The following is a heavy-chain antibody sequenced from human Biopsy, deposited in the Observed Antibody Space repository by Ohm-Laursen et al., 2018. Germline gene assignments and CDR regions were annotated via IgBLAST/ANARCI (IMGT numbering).Heavy chain of an antibody. D-gene: IGHD3-22*01. J-gene: IGHJ2*01. V-gene: IGHV4-59*01. CDR2: VYYTGST. CDR1: GDSISSYY. CDR3: ARDRGYYSDRTVPGYFDL. Sequence: SDTLSLTCAVSGDSISSYYWSWIRQPPGRGLQWIGYVYYTGSTDYNPSHQSRVTISVDTSKNHFSLRLRSVTPADTAIYYCARDRGYYSDRTVPGYFDLWGRGTLVTVSS.